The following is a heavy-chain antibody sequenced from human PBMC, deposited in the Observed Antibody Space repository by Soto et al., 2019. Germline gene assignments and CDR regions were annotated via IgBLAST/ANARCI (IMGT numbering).Heavy chain of an antibody. D-gene: IGHD3-9*01. J-gene: IGHJ6*02. CDR2: IYYSGST. CDR3: ARNAFDWLQAPFSVGMDV. CDR1: GGSISSGDYY. Sequence: KPSETLSLTCTVSGGSISSGDYYWSWIRQPPGKGLEWIGYIYYSGSTYYNPSLKSRVTISVDTSKNQFSLKLSSVTAADTAVYYCARNAFDWLQAPFSVGMDVWGQGTTVTVSS. V-gene: IGHV4-30-4*01.